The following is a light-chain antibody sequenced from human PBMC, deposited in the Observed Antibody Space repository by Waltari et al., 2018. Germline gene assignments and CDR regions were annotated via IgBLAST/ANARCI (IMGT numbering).Light chain of an antibody. CDR3: QQYNNWPPGDT. CDR2: GAS. Sequence: ETVMTQSPASLSVSPGERATLSCRASQTIRTNLAWYQHKPGQAPRLLIHGASTRAPGSPARFSGSGSGTEFTLTISSLQSEDSAVYYCQQYNNWPPGDTFGQGTRLEVK. J-gene: IGKJ2*01. CDR1: QTIRTN. V-gene: IGKV3-15*01.